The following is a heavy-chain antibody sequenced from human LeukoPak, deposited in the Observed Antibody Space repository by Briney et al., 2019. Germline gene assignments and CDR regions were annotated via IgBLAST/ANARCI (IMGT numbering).Heavy chain of an antibody. CDR2: IRDNGGST. V-gene: IGHV3-23*01. D-gene: IGHD6-19*01. CDR1: GFTFSSHA. J-gene: IGHJ3*02. CDR3: AKEGSGWSFDI. Sequence: PGGSLRLSCAASGFTFSSHAMSLVRQAPGKGLEWVSAIRDNGGSTYYADSVKSRFTISRYNSKNTLDLQMNGLRAEDTAVYYCAKEGSGWSFDIWGQGTMVTVSS.